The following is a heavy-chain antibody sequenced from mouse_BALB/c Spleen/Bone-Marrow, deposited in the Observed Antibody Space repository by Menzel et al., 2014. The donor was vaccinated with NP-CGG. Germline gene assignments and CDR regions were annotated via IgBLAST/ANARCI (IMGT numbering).Heavy chain of an antibody. CDR2: IDPANGNT. V-gene: IGHV14-3*02. J-gene: IGHJ2*01. CDR3: ARSYGSSPFDY. CDR1: GFNIKDTY. Sequence: EVQLLQSGAELVKPGASVKLSCTASGFNIKDTYMHWVKQRPEQGLEWIGRIDPANGNTKYDPKFQGKATITADTSSNTAYLLLSSLTSEDTAVYYCARSYGSSPFDYWGQGTTLTVSS. D-gene: IGHD1-1*01.